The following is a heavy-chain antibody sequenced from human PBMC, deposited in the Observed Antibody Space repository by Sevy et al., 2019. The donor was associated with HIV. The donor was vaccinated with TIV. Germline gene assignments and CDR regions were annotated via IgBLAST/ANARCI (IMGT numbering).Heavy chain of an antibody. CDR3: ARDHCTDGACFRSGYFDY. V-gene: IGHV3-30*04. CDR1: GFTFAYHA. J-gene: IGHJ4*02. Sequence: GGSLRLSCAASGFTFAYHAFHWVRQAPGKGLEWVAIISFDGRNKRVAESVKGRFTISRDDSKSTVYLQMTSLRPEDAAVYYCARDHCTDGACFRSGYFDYWGQGTLVTVSS. CDR2: ISFDGRNK. D-gene: IGHD2-8*01.